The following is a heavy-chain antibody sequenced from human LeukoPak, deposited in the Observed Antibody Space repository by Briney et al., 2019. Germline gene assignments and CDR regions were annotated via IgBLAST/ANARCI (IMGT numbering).Heavy chain of an antibody. CDR3: VKDVRGYSYGPPYWYYGMDV. J-gene: IGHJ6*02. D-gene: IGHD5-18*01. Sequence: PGGSLRLSCAASGFTFSSYGMHWVRQAPGKGLEWVAVISYDGSNKYYADSVKGRFTISRDNSKNTLYLQVNSLRAEDTAVYYCVKDVRGYSYGPPYWYYGMDVWGQGTTVTVSS. CDR1: GFTFSSYG. V-gene: IGHV3-30*18. CDR2: ISYDGSNK.